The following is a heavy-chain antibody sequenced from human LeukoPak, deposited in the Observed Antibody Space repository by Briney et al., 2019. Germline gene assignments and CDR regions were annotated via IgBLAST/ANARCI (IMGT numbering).Heavy chain of an antibody. CDR1: GSSISSGGYY. D-gene: IGHD3-3*01. Sequence: PSETLSLTCTVSGSSISSGGYYWSWIRQHPGKGLEWIGYIYYSGSTYYNPSLKSRVTISVDTSKNQFSLKLSSVTAADTAVYYCARVSGGYDFWSGLLNWFDPWGQGTLVTVSS. V-gene: IGHV4-31*03. CDR3: ARVSGGYDFWSGLLNWFDP. J-gene: IGHJ5*02. CDR2: IYYSGST.